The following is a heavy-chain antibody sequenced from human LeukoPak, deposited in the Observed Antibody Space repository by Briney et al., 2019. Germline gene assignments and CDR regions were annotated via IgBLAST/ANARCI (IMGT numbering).Heavy chain of an antibody. Sequence: PSETLSLTCNVSGGSISSGDYYWSWIRQPPGKGLEWIGNIYYSGGTYYNPSLKSRVTISVDTSKNQFSLKLSFVTAADTAVYYCARDTGGGYYYYYYMDVWGKGTTVIVSS. V-gene: IGHV4-30-4*08. J-gene: IGHJ6*03. CDR1: GGSISSGDYY. D-gene: IGHD3-10*01. CDR3: ARDTGGGYYYYYYMDV. CDR2: IYYSGGT.